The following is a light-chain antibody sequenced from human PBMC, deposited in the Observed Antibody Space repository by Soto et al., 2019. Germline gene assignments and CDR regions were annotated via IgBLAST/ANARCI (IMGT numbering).Light chain of an antibody. J-gene: IGKJ1*01. CDR1: QTISTW. Sequence: DIQMTQSPSTLSASVGDRVIITCRASQTISTWVAWYQHKTGNAPTLLIYDASSLESGVPSRFSGGGSGTEFTLTISSLQPDYFATYYCHQYHTSSTFGQGTKVDIK. CDR3: HQYHTSST. V-gene: IGKV1-5*01. CDR2: DAS.